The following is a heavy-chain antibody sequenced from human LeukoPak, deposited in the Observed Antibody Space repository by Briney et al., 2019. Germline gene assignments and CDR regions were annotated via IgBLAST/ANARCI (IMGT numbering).Heavy chain of an antibody. CDR3: AKDAGYYYDSSGYYYSY. V-gene: IGHV3-21*01. CDR2: ISSSSSYI. Sequence: PGGSLRLSCAASGFTFSTYSMNWVGQAPGKGLEWVSSISSSSSYIYYADSVKGRFTISRDNAKNSLYLQMNSLRAEDTAVYYCAKDAGYYYDSSGYYYSYWGQGTLVTVSS. CDR1: GFTFSTYS. J-gene: IGHJ4*02. D-gene: IGHD3-22*01.